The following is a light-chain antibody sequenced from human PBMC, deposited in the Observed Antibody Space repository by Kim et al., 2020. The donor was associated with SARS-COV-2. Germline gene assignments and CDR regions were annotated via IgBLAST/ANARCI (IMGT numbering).Light chain of an antibody. V-gene: IGLV3-9*01. J-gene: IGLJ3*02. CDR1: NIGSKH. CDR3: QVWDNTTWV. Sequence: SYELTQPLSVSVALGQTASITCGGDNIGSKHVHWYQQKAGQAPVLVIYRDSSRPAEIPERFSGSNSGNTATLTVSRAQAGDEADYYCQVWDNTTWVFG. CDR2: RDS.